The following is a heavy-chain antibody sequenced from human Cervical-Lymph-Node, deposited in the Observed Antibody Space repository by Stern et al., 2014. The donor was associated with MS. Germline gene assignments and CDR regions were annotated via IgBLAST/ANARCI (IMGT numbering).Heavy chain of an antibody. CDR3: ARDGGGVMDL. J-gene: IGHJ5*02. CDR1: GFTVSTNY. CDR2: IYAGGTT. D-gene: IGHD3-16*01. Sequence: VQLVQSGGGLAQPGGSLKLSCSASGFTVSTNYMSWVRQAPGMGLEWLSVIYAGGTTNYAASVKGRFTISRHESENVLYLQMNSLTADDTAIYYCARDGGGVMDLWGQGTLVTVSS. V-gene: IGHV3-53*04.